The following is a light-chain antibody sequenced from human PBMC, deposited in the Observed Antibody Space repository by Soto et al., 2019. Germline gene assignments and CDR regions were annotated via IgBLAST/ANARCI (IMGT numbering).Light chain of an antibody. J-gene: IGLJ1*01. Sequence: QSALTQPASVSGSPGQSITISCTGISSDVGGYNYVSWYQQHPGKAPKLMIYEVSSRPSGVSDRFSGSKSGNTASLTISGLQTEAEADYYCRSYMSSIVFGTGTKVTVL. CDR3: RSYMSSIV. CDR2: EVS. CDR1: SSDVGGYNY. V-gene: IGLV2-14*01.